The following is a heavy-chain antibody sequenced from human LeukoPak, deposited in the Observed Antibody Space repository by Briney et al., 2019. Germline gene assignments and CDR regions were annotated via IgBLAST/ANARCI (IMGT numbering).Heavy chain of an antibody. J-gene: IGHJ4*02. CDR1: GGTFSSYA. V-gene: IGHV1-69*04. Sequence: SVTVSCKASGGTFSSYAISWVRQAPGQGLEWMVRIIPIIGIADYAQNFQGRVTITADKSTSTAYMELSSLRSEYTAVYYCATGVCSSTNCYGSFDYWGQGTLVTVSS. CDR3: ATGVCSSTNCYGSFDY. CDR2: IIPIIGIA. D-gene: IGHD2-2*01.